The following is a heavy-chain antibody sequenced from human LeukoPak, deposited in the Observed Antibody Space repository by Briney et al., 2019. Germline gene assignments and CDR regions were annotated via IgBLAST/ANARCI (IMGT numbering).Heavy chain of an antibody. Sequence: ASVKVSCKASGYPFSNHGITWVRQAPGKGLEWMGGFDPEDGETIYAQKFQGRVTMTEDTSTDTAYMELSSLRSEDTAVYYCATVTPLRFLEWSFDYWGQGTLVTVSS. V-gene: IGHV1-24*01. J-gene: IGHJ4*02. CDR2: FDPEDGET. D-gene: IGHD3-3*01. CDR3: ATVTPLRFLEWSFDY. CDR1: GYPFSNHG.